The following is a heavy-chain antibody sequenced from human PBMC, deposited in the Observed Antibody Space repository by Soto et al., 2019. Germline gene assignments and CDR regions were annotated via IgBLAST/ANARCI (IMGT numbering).Heavy chain of an antibody. CDR2: ISGSGSRT. CDR3: SKSYF. Sequence: EKGLEWVSIISGSGSRTNYADSVKGRFTISRENARDTVYLQMNSLRAEDSAVYYCSKSYF. J-gene: IGHJ4*01. V-gene: IGHV3-23*01.